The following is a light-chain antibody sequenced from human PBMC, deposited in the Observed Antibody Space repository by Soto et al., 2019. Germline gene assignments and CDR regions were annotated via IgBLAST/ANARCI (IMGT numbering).Light chain of an antibody. V-gene: IGLV2-23*01. J-gene: IGLJ3*02. Sequence: QSALTQPASVSGSPGQSITISCTGTSGDVGTYNLVSWFQQHPGKAPKLIIYEATKRPAGVSNRFSGSKSGNTASLTISGLQAEDDAHYYCCSYGGPFTWLFGGGTQLTVL. CDR2: EAT. CDR1: SGDVGTYNL. CDR3: CSYGGPFTWL.